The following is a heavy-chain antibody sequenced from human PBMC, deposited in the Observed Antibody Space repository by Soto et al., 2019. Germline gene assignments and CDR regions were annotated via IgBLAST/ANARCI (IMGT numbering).Heavy chain of an antibody. V-gene: IGHV4-30-4*01. Sequence: QVQLQESGPGLVKPSQTLSLTCTVSGGSISSGDYYWSWIRQPPGKGLEWIGYIYYSGSTYYNPSLKSRVTISVDTSKNQFSLKLSSVTAADTAVYYCARRMHIVVVRIDDAFDIWGQGTMVTVSS. CDR3: ARRMHIVVVRIDDAFDI. CDR1: GGSISSGDYY. D-gene: IGHD2-21*01. CDR2: IYYSGST. J-gene: IGHJ3*02.